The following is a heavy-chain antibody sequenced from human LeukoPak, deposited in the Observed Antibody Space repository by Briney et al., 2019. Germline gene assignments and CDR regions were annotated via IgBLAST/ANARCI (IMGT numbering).Heavy chain of an antibody. V-gene: IGHV1-46*01. CDR3: ARESKVVPAAGYFDY. CDR2: INPSGGST. CDR1: GYTFTSYY. Sequence: ASVKVSCKASGYTFTSYYMHWVRQAPEQGLEWMGIINPSGGSTSYAQKFQGRVTMTRDTSTSTVYMELSSLRSEDTAVYYCARESKVVPAAGYFDYWGQGTLVTVSS. J-gene: IGHJ4*02. D-gene: IGHD2-2*01.